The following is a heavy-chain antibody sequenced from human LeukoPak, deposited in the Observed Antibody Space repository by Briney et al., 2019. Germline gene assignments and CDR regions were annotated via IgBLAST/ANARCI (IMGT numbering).Heavy chain of an antibody. CDR2: ISGSGGST. D-gene: IGHD6-13*01. J-gene: IGHJ4*02. Sequence: GGSLRVSCAASGFTFSSYAMSWVRQAPGNGLEWVSAISGSGGSTYYADSVKGRFTISRDNSKNTLYLQMNSLRAEDTAVYYCAKLDTAAGHFDYWGQGTLVTVSS. V-gene: IGHV3-23*01. CDR3: AKLDTAAGHFDY. CDR1: GFTFSSYA.